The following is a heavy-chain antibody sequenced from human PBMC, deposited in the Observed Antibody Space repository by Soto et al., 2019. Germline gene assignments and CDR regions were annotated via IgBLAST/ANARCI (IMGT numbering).Heavy chain of an antibody. D-gene: IGHD1-26*01. CDR3: ARRGPSGSYYGDYFDY. CDR1: GYSFTSYW. V-gene: IGHV5-10-1*01. CDR2: IDPSDSYT. J-gene: IGHJ4*02. Sequence: GESLKISCKGSGYSFTSYWISWVRQMPGKGLEWMGRIDPSDSYTNYSPSFQGHVTISADKSISTAYLQWSSLKASDTAMYYCARRGPSGSYYGDYFDYWGQGTLVTVSS.